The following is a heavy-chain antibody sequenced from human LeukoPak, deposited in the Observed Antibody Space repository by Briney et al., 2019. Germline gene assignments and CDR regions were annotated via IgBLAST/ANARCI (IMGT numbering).Heavy chain of an antibody. CDR3: ARHASGDYGNAFDI. J-gene: IGHJ3*02. CDR2: IYTSGST. CDR1: GGSISSYY. D-gene: IGHD4-17*01. Sequence: PSETLSLTCTVSGGSISSYYWTWIRQPAGKGLEWIGRIYTSGSTNYNPSLKNRVTISVDTSRNQFSLRLSSVTAADTAVYYCARHASGDYGNAFDIWGQGTMVTVSS. V-gene: IGHV4-4*07.